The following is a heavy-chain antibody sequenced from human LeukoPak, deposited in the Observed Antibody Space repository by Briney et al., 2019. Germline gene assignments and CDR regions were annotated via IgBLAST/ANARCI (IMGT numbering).Heavy chain of an antibody. V-gene: IGHV4-39*01. CDR1: GGSILDSTYY. J-gene: IGHJ5*02. D-gene: IGHD3-22*01. CDR3: ARQSSGYYYGWFDP. CDR2: IFYTGNT. Sequence: SETLSLTCTVSGGSILDSTYYWAWIRLPPRKGLEWIATIFYTGNTHYNTSLKSRVTMSVDTVKNQFSLNLNSVTAADTAVYYCARQSSGYYYGWFDPWGQGTLVTVSS.